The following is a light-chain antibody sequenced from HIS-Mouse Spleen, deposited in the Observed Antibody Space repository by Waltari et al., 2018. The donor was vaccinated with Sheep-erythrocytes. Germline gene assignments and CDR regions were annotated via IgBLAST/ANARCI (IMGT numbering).Light chain of an antibody. CDR1: ALPKKY. V-gene: IGLV3-10*01. CDR3: YSTDSSGNGV. J-gene: IGLJ2*01. Sequence: SYELTQPPSVSVSPGQTARITCSGDALPKKYAYWYQQKSGQAPVLFIYVDSKRPPGIPERFSGSSSGTMATLTISGAQVEDEADYYCYSTDSSGNGVFGGGTKLTVL. CDR2: VDS.